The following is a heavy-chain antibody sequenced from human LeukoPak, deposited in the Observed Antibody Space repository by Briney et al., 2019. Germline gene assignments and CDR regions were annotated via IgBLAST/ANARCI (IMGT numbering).Heavy chain of an antibody. D-gene: IGHD2-2*01. J-gene: IGHJ3*02. CDR1: GGSISSGSYY. CDR3: ARYPAPRGPFAFDI. V-gene: IGHV4-61*02. Sequence: SSETLSLTCTVSGGSISSGSYYWSWIRQPAGKGLEWIGRIYTSGSTNYNPSLKSRVTISVDTSKNQFSLKLSSVTAADTAVYYCARYPAPRGPFAFDIWGQGTMVTVSS. CDR2: IYTSGST.